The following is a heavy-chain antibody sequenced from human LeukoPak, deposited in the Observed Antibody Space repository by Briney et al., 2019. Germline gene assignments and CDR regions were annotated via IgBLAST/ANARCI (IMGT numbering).Heavy chain of an antibody. Sequence: SSETLSLTCTGSGGSIRIYHWSWIRQPPGKGLQGIGFIYSSGSTNYNPSPKSRVTISLATSKNQFSLRVSSVTSADTAVYYCARGNSGYDYAFDIWGQGTMVTVSS. D-gene: IGHD5-12*01. CDR3: ARGNSGYDYAFDI. CDR2: IYSSGST. J-gene: IGHJ3*02. CDR1: GGSIRIYH. V-gene: IGHV4-59*01.